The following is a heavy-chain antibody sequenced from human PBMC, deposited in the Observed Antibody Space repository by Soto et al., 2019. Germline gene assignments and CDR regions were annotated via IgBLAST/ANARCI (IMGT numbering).Heavy chain of an antibody. J-gene: IGHJ4*02. CDR3: AREILRDGAFDY. Sequence: GGSLRLSCAASGFTFSSYAMHWVRQAPGKGLEWVAVISYDGSNKYYADSVKGRFTISRDNSKNTLYLQMNSLRAEDTAVYYCAREILRDGAFDYWGQGTLVTVSS. CDR2: ISYDGSNK. V-gene: IGHV3-30-3*01. CDR1: GFTFSSYA. D-gene: IGHD4-17*01.